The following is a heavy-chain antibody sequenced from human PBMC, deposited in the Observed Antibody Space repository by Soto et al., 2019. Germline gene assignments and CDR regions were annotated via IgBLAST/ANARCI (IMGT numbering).Heavy chain of an antibody. Sequence: PGGSLRLSCAASGFTFSSYAMSWVRQAPGKGLEWVSAISGSGGSTYYADSVKGRFTISRDNSKNTLYLQMNSLRAEDTAVYYCAKYLEGAYYYDSRGELGVVFDIWGKGT. CDR3: AKYLEGAYYYDSRGELGVVFDI. CDR1: GFTFSSYA. V-gene: IGHV3-23*01. J-gene: IGHJ3*02. CDR2: ISGSGGST. D-gene: IGHD3-22*01.